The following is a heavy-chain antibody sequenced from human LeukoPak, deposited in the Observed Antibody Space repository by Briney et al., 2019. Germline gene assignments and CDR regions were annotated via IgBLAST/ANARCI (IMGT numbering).Heavy chain of an antibody. CDR3: ARVAELRVSEGALDI. J-gene: IGHJ3*02. D-gene: IGHD1-26*01. CDR2: INPNSGGT. V-gene: IGHV1-2*02. CDR1: GYTFTGYY. Sequence: ASVKVSCKASGYTFTGYYMHWVRQAPGQGLEWMGWINPNSGGTNYAQKFQGRVTMTRDTSISTAYMELSRLRSDDTAVYYCARVAELRVSEGALDIWGQGTMVTVSS.